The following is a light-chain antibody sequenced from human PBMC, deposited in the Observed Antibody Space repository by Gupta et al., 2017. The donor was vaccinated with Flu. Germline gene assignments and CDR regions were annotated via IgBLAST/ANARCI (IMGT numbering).Light chain of an antibody. CDR3: AQWDDILDGLV. V-gene: IGLV1-44*01. Sequence: RVAISCSGTNSNSGRKTVSWYQQFHGAAPKLLIYRDDERPSGAAARFSGTKSGASASLVIDGLQAEDEAIYYCAQWDDILDGLVFGGGTRLTVL. CDR1: NSNSGRKT. CDR2: RDD. J-gene: IGLJ2*01.